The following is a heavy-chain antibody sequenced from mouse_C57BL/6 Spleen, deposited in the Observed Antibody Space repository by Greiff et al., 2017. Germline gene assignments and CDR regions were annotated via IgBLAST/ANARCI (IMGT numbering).Heavy chain of an antibody. CDR1: GFTFSDYG. V-gene: IGHV5-17*01. Sequence: EVQLVESGGGLVKPGGSLKLSCAASGFTFSDYGMHWVRQAPEKGLEWVAYISSGSSTIYYAETVKGRVTISRDNAKNTLFLQMSSLRSEDTAMYYCARHGFAFGYWGQGTTLTVSS. CDR2: ISSGSSTI. J-gene: IGHJ2*01. D-gene: IGHD2-2*01. CDR3: ARHGFAFGY.